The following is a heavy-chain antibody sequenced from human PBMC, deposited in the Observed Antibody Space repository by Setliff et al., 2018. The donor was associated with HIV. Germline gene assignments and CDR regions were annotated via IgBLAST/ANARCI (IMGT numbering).Heavy chain of an antibody. Sequence: SETLSLTCAVSGFSISTNYYWGWIRQPPGKGLDWIGNIYYSGSTTYNPSLKSRVTISIDTSKNQFSLELRSLIAADTAVYYCVTEWLRSRTVDSWGQGTLVTVSS. D-gene: IGHD3-3*01. J-gene: IGHJ4*02. CDR3: VTEWLRSRTVDS. CDR2: IYYSGST. CDR1: GFSISTNYY. V-gene: IGHV4-38-2*01.